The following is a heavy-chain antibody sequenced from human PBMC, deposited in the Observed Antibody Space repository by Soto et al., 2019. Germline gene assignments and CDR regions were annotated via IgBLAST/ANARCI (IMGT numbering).Heavy chain of an antibody. J-gene: IGHJ4*02. CDR1: GFMFNNYA. CDR3: AKGDWEYDWKYFDY. V-gene: IGHV3-23*01. D-gene: IGHD1-1*01. CDR2: ISGSRGGT. Sequence: GGSLRLSCAASGFMFNNYAMNWVRQAPGKGLEWVSGISGSRGGTYYADSVKGRFTISRDNSKNTLYLQMLSLRAEDTAIYYCAKGDWEYDWKYFDYWGRGILVTVSS.